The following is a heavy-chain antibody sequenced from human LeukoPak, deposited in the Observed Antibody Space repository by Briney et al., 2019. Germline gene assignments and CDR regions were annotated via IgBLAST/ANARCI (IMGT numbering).Heavy chain of an antibody. J-gene: IGHJ4*02. CDR2: IIPIFGTA. CDR1: GGTFSSYA. V-gene: IGHV1-69*13. Sequence: AGSVKVSCKASGGTFSSYAISWVRQAPGQGLEWMGGIIPIFGTANYAQKFQGRVTITADESTSTAYMELSSLRSEDTAVYYCARETITMVRGVMGFGDYWGQGTLVTVSS. CDR3: ARETITMVRGVMGFGDY. D-gene: IGHD3-10*01.